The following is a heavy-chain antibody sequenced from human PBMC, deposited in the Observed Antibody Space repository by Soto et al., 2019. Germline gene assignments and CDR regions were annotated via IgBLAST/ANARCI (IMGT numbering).Heavy chain of an antibody. Sequence: SETLSLTCAVSCYSISSGYYWGLIRQPPGRGLEWIGSIHHGGTTYFNPSLKNRVTILADTSKNQFSLGLTSVTAADTAVYYCARGSGSYPFDYWGQGTLVTVSS. V-gene: IGHV4-38-2*01. CDR3: ARGSGSYPFDY. CDR2: IHHGGTT. CDR1: CYSISSGYY. J-gene: IGHJ4*02. D-gene: IGHD1-26*01.